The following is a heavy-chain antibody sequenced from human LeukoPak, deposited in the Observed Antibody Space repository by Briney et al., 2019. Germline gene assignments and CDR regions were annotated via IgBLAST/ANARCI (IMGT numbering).Heavy chain of an antibody. D-gene: IGHD6-19*01. Sequence: ASVKVSCKASGGTFSSYAISWVRQAPGQGLEWMGGIIPIFGTANYVQKFQGRVTITADESTSTAYMELSSLRSEDTAVYYCAREPGIAVAGTPDYWGQGTLVTVSS. V-gene: IGHV1-69*13. CDR3: AREPGIAVAGTPDY. J-gene: IGHJ4*02. CDR1: GGTFSSYA. CDR2: IIPIFGTA.